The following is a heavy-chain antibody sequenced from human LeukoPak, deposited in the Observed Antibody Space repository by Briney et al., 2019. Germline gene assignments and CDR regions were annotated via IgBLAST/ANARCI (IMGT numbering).Heavy chain of an antibody. CDR3: ERDGNRAIAAADFGY. D-gene: IGHD6-13*01. J-gene: IGHJ4*02. Sequence: GGSLRLSRAPSGFTLIRYVMLCVRAAPGGGLECGALIWYDGSNKYYANSVNGLFTISRDNSNNTQYQQINSLSAENTAEYYCERDGNRAIAAADFGYWGQGTLVTVSS. CDR2: IWYDGSNK. CDR1: GFTLIRYV. V-gene: IGHV3-33*01.